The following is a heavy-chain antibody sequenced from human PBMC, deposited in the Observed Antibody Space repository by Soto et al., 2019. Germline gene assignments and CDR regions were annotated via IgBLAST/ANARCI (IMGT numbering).Heavy chain of an antibody. V-gene: IGHV5-51*01. CDR3: ARGGVSTRTFDY. Sequence: PGDSLKISCKGSGYNFAGYWIAWVRQMPGKGLELMGIIYPRDSDTRYRPSFQGQVTISADKSISSAYLQWSSLRASDTAMYYCARGGVSTRTFDYWGQGTPVTVSS. CDR1: GYNFAGYW. J-gene: IGHJ4*02. CDR2: IYPRDSDT. D-gene: IGHD3-3*01.